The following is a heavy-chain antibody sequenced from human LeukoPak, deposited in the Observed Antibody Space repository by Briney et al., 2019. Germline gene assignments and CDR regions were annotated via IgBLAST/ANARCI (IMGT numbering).Heavy chain of an antibody. CDR2: INTDGTTT. Sequence: GGSLRLSCAASGCSFGNYWMHWVRQAPGKGLVWVSHINTDGTTTNYADSVKSRFTISRDNAKNSLYLQMNSLSAEDTALYYCAKDIGGHSFDYWGQGTLVTVSS. J-gene: IGHJ4*02. V-gene: IGHV3-74*01. CDR1: GCSFGNYW. CDR3: AKDIGGHSFDY. D-gene: IGHD1-26*01.